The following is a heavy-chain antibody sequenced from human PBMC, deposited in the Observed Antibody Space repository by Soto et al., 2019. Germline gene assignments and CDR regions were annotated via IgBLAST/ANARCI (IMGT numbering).Heavy chain of an antibody. Sequence: QVQLVQSGVEVKKPGASVKVSCKASGYTFTNYAISWVRQAPGRGLEWMGWVNTYNGNPNYAQIFQGRITMTTDTSAGTAYMELRSLKSYDSAVYYCARYSQYSTSWQRFDSWGQGTLVNVSS. V-gene: IGHV1-18*01. CDR3: ARYSQYSTSWQRFDS. CDR2: VNTYNGNP. J-gene: IGHJ4*02. CDR1: GYTFTNYA. D-gene: IGHD6-13*01.